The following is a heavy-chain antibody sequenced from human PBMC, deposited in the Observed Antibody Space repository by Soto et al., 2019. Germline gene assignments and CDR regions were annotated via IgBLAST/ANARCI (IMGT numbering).Heavy chain of an antibody. V-gene: IGHV3-74*01. Sequence: GGSLRLSCAASGFTFSSYWMHWVRQAPGKGLVWVSRINSDGSSTSYADSVKGRFTISRDNAKNTLYLQMNSLRAEDTAVYYCARDGCSSSWYGHNWFDPWGQGTLVTVSS. CDR3: ARDGCSSSWYGHNWFDP. J-gene: IGHJ5*02. CDR2: INSDGSST. CDR1: GFTFSSYW. D-gene: IGHD6-13*01.